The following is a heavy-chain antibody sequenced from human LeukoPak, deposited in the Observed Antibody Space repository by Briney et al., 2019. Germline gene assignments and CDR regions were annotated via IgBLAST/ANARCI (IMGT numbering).Heavy chain of an antibody. D-gene: IGHD3-10*01. Sequence: GGSLRLSCAASGFTFSSYEMNWVRQAPGKGLEWVSYISSSGSTIYYADSVKGRFTISRDNSKNTLYLQMNSLRAEDTAVHYCAKDTLWFGEFFYYMDVWGKGTTVTISS. V-gene: IGHV3-48*03. CDR3: AKDTLWFGEFFYYMDV. CDR2: ISSSGSTI. CDR1: GFTFSSYE. J-gene: IGHJ6*03.